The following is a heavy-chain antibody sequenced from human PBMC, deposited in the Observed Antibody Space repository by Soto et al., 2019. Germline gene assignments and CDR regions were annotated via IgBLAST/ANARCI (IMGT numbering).Heavy chain of an antibody. Sequence: ASVKVSCKASGYTFTGYYMHWVRQAPGQGLEWMGWINPNSGGTNYAQKFQGRVTMTRDTSISTAYMELSRLRSDDTAVYYCARDSVAAAGTPPYYYYYGMDVWGQGTTVTVS. J-gene: IGHJ6*02. D-gene: IGHD6-13*01. CDR2: INPNSGGT. CDR3: ARDSVAAAGTPPYYYYYGMDV. CDR1: GYTFTGYY. V-gene: IGHV1-2*02.